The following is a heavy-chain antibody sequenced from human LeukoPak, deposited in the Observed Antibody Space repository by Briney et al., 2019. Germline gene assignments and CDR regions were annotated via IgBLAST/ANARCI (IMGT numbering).Heavy chain of an antibody. V-gene: IGHV3-21*01. Sequence: RGSLRLSCAASGFSFSSYTMNWVGPAAGKGLEWVSSISGRSLYIYYADSLNDRFTISRDNGMHSVYLQVNSLRAGDTAVYYCARGGRVLDDWGGGSLVSVSS. CDR3: ARGGRVLDD. CDR1: GFSFSSYT. J-gene: IGHJ4*02. CDR2: ISGRSLYI. D-gene: IGHD3-10*01.